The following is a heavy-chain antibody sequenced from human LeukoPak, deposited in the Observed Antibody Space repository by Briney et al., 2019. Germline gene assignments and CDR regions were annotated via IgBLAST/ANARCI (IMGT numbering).Heavy chain of an antibody. CDR2: INHSGST. J-gene: IGHJ4*02. CDR3: ARGRDPY. D-gene: IGHD5-24*01. CDR1: GGSFSGYY. V-gene: IGHV4-34*01. Sequence: SETLSLTCAVYGGSFSGYYWTWIRQPPGRGLEWVGEINHSGSTNYNPSLKSRVTISVDTSKSQFSLKLNSVTAADTAMYYCARGRDPYWGQGTLVTVSS.